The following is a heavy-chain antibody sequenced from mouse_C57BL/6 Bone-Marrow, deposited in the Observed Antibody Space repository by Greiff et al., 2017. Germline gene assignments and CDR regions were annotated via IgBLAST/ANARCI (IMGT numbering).Heavy chain of an antibody. D-gene: IGHD2-4*01. Sequence: EVQRVESGGDLVKPGGSLKLSCAASGFTFSSYGMSWVRTTPDKRLEWVATISSGGSYTYYPDSVKGRFPISRDHAKTTLYLQMSSLKSEDTAMYYCARQIYYDYDDWFAYWGQGTLVTVSA. CDR2: ISSGGSYT. J-gene: IGHJ3*01. CDR3: ARQIYYDYDDWFAY. CDR1: GFTFSSYG. V-gene: IGHV5-6*01.